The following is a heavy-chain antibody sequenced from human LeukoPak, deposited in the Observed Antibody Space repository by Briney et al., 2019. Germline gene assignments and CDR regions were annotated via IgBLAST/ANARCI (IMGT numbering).Heavy chain of an antibody. CDR2: INPDGGAQ. J-gene: IGHJ6*02. CDR1: GFTFSTYW. Sequence: GGSLRLSCAASGFTFSTYWMTWVRQAPGKGLEWVANINPDGGAQYYVDSLKGRFTVSRDNAKSSLYLQMNSLRGEDTAVYYCARWVITPYYVMYVWGQGTTVTVSS. V-gene: IGHV3-7*05. D-gene: IGHD3-16*01. CDR3: ARWVITPYYVMYV.